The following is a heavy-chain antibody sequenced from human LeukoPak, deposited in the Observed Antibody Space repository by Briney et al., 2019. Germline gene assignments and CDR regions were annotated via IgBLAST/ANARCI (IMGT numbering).Heavy chain of an antibody. CDR3: ARAGGSYYPIMYNWFDP. D-gene: IGHD3-10*01. V-gene: IGHV4-59*01. J-gene: IGHJ5*02. Sequence: PSETLSLTCTVSGGSISSYYWSWIRQPPGKGLEWIGYIYYSGSTNYNPSLKSRVTISVDTSKNQFSLKLSSVTAADTAVYHCARAGGSYYPIMYNWFDPWGQGTLVTVSS. CDR2: IYYSGST. CDR1: GGSISSYY.